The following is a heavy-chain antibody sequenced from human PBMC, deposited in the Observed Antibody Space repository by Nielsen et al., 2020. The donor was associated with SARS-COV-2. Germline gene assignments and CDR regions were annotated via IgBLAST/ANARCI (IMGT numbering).Heavy chain of an antibody. CDR1: GFTFDDYA. CDR3: ATGNWNDFYGMDV. V-gene: IGHV3-9*01. D-gene: IGHD1-1*01. CDR2: ISWNSGSI. Sequence: SLRLSCAASGFTFDDYAMHWVRQAPGKGLEWVSGISWNSGSIGYADSVKGRFTISRDNAKNSLYLQMNSLRAEDTALYYCATGNWNDFYGMDVWGQGTTVTVSS. J-gene: IGHJ6*02.